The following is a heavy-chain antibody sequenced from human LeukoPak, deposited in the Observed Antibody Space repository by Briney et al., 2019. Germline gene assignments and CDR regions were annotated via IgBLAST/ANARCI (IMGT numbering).Heavy chain of an antibody. CDR1: GASISSYY. Sequence: SETLSLTCTVSGASISSYYWSWIRQPPGKGLEWIGYISYSGGSNYNPSLNYNPSLKSRVTISVDTSKNQFSLKLSSVTAADTAVYYCASGGDFGVVESYMDVWGKGTTVTVSS. D-gene: IGHD3-3*01. CDR3: ASGGDFGVVESYMDV. J-gene: IGHJ6*03. CDR2: ISYSGGS. V-gene: IGHV4-59*12.